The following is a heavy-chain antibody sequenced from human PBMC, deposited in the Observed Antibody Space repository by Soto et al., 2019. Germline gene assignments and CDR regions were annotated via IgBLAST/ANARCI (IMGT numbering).Heavy chain of an antibody. Sequence: DVQLVESGGGLVKPGGSLRLSCAASGFTFSAYNLNWVRQAPGKGLEWVSCISRSNSNIYYADSVKGRFTVSRDSANKSLYLQMNSLRVEDTAVYYCARREECNHGNCPFDYWGQGTLVTVSS. CDR2: ISRSNSNI. V-gene: IGHV3-21*02. CDR1: GFTFSAYN. J-gene: IGHJ4*02. CDR3: ARREECNHGNCPFDY. D-gene: IGHD2-15*01.